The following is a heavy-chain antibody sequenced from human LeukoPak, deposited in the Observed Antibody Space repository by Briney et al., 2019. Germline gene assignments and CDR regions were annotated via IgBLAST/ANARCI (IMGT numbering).Heavy chain of an antibody. CDR1: GFTFSSYA. CDR3: AKDEYYYGSGSYYNNWFDP. Sequence: GGSLRLSCAASGFTFSSYAMSWVRQAPGKGLEWVSAISGSGGSTYYTDSVKGRFTISRDNSKNTLYLQMNSLRAEDTAVYYCAKDEYYYGSGSYYNNWFDPWGQGTLVTVSS. V-gene: IGHV3-23*01. D-gene: IGHD3-10*01. J-gene: IGHJ5*02. CDR2: ISGSGGST.